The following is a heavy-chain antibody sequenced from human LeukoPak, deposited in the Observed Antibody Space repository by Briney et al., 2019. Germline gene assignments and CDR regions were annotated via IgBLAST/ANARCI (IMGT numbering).Heavy chain of an antibody. J-gene: IGHJ6*02. Sequence: SETLSLTCTISGDTFKTYYWSWIRQPPGKGLEWIGYVYSSGSTKYESYNPSLKSRATISVDPSENQFSLKLNSVTAADTALYYCARAGHYGEYGLDIWGQGTTVTVSS. V-gene: IGHV4-59*01. CDR3: ARAGHYGEYGLDI. D-gene: IGHD4-17*01. CDR2: VYSSGST. CDR1: GDTFKTYY.